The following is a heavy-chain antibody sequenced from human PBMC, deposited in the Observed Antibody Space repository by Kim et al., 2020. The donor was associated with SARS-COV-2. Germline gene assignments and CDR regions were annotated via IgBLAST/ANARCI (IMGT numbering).Heavy chain of an antibody. CDR2: IYPGDSDT. D-gene: IGHD6-6*01. CDR3: AGLKYSSSTPSYGMDV. J-gene: IGHJ6*02. CDR1: GYSFTSYW. V-gene: IGHV5-51*01. Sequence: GESLKISCKGSGYSFTSYWIGWVRQMPGKGLEWMGIIYPGDSDTRHSPSFQGQVTISADKSISTAYLQWSSLKASDTAMYYCAGLKYSSSTPSYGMDVWGQGTTVTVSS.